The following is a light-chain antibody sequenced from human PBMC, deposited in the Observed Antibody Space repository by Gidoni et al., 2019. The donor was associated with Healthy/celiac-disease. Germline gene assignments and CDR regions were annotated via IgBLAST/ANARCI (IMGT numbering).Light chain of an antibody. Sequence: QSVLTQPPSASGTPGQRVTISCSGSSSNIGSNYVYWYQQLPGTAPKLLIYRNKQRPSGVPDRFSGSKSGTSASLAIRGLRSEDEADYYCAAWDDSLSVGVFGTGTKVTVL. CDR1: SSNIGSNY. CDR3: AAWDDSLSVGV. V-gene: IGLV1-47*01. J-gene: IGLJ1*01. CDR2: RNK.